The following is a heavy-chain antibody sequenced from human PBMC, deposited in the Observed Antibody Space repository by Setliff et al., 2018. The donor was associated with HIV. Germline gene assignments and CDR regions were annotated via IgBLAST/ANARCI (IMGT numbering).Heavy chain of an antibody. V-gene: IGHV4-4*08. Sequence: PSETLSLTCTVSGDSISSYYWSWIRQPPGKGLEWIGYIYTSGITDYNPSLKSRVTMSIDTSKNQSSLKLRSVTAADTAFYYCARARVYCPGDDCHAGNFDHWGQGTLVTVSS. CDR3: ARARVYCPGDDCHAGNFDH. CDR2: IYTSGIT. J-gene: IGHJ1*01. CDR1: GDSISSYY. D-gene: IGHD2-8*02.